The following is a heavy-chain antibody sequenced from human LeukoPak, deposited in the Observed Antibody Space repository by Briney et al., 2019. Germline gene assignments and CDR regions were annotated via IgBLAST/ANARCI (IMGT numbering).Heavy chain of an antibody. CDR3: ARSGTGTTQVDY. CDR2: IYHSGST. V-gene: IGHV4-4*02. Sequence: PSGTLSLTCAVSCGSISSSNWWSWVRQPPGKGLEWIGEIYHSGSTNYNPSLKRRVTISVDKSKNQFSLKLSSVTAADTAVYYCARSGTGTTQVDYWGQGTLVTVSS. D-gene: IGHD1-7*01. J-gene: IGHJ4*02. CDR1: CGSISSSNW.